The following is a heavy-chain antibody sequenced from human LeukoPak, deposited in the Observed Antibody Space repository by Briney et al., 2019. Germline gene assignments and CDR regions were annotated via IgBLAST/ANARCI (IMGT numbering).Heavy chain of an antibody. J-gene: IGHJ4*02. D-gene: IGHD1-26*01. CDR3: ARLGGSGSYRKGSFDY. CDR1: GGSFSGYY. Sequence: PSETLSLTCAVYGGSFSGYYWSWIRQPPGKGLEWIGEINHSGSTNYNPSLKSRVTISVDTSKNQFSLKLSSVTAADTAVYYCARLGGSGSYRKGSFDYWGQGTLVTVSS. CDR2: INHSGST. V-gene: IGHV4-34*01.